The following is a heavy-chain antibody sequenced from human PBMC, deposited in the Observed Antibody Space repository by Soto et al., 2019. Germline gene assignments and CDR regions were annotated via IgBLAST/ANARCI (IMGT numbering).Heavy chain of an antibody. Sequence: QVQLVESGGGVVQPGRSLRLSCAASGFTFSSYAMHWVRQAPGKGLEWVAVISYDGSNKYYADSVKGRFTISRDNSKNTLYLQMNSLRAEDTAVSYCARQPQELLDYWGQGTLVTVSS. D-gene: IGHD1-1*01. V-gene: IGHV3-30-3*01. J-gene: IGHJ4*02. CDR2: ISYDGSNK. CDR1: GFTFSSYA. CDR3: ARQPQELLDY.